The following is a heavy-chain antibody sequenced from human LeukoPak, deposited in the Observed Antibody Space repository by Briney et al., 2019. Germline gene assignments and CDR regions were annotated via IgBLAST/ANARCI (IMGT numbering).Heavy chain of an antibody. CDR1: GFTFSSYG. D-gene: IGHD6-19*01. CDR3: AKDGGIAVAGTFDY. Sequence: GRSLRLSCAASGFTFSSYGMHWVRQAPGKGLEWVVVISYDGSNKYYADSVKGRFTISRDNSKNTLYLQMNSLRAEDTAVYYCAKDGGIAVAGTFDYWGQGTLVTVSS. CDR2: ISYDGSNK. J-gene: IGHJ4*02. V-gene: IGHV3-30*18.